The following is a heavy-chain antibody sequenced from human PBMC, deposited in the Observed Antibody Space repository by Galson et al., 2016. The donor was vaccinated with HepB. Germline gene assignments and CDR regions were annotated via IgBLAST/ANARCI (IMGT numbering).Heavy chain of an antibody. Sequence: SETLSLTCSVSGASASSHYWGWIRQPPGKGLEWIGSMYYSGSTNYNPSLKSRVTISVDTAKNQFPLKLKSVTAADTAVYYCARHPPSGYYYYGLDVWGQGTTVTVSS. CDR2: MYYSGST. CDR1: GASASSHY. D-gene: IGHD1-26*01. V-gene: IGHV4-39*01. CDR3: ARHPPSGYYYYGLDV. J-gene: IGHJ6*02.